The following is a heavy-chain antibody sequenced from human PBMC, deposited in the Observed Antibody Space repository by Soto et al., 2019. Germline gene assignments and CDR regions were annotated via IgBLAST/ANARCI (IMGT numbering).Heavy chain of an antibody. J-gene: IGHJ3*02. CDR3: ARDQDSGSYLDDAFDI. V-gene: IGHV1-18*01. Sequence: QVQLVQSGAEVKKPGASVKVSCKASGYTFTSYGISWVRQAPGQGLEWMGWISAYNGNTNYAQKLQGRVTMTTDTSTSTADMELRSLRSDDTAVYYCARDQDSGSYLDDAFDIWGQGTMVTVSS. D-gene: IGHD1-26*01. CDR2: ISAYNGNT. CDR1: GYTFTSYG.